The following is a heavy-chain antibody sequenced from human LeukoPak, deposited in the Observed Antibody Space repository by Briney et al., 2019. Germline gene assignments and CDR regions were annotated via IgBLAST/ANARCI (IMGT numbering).Heavy chain of an antibody. Sequence: PGGSLRLSCAASEFTFSNYAMNWVRQAPGKGLEWVSGISGSGGSTYYADSVKGRFTISRDNSKNPLYLQMNSLRAEDTAVYYCAKDHFVTTVIDSWGQGTLVTVSS. CDR2: ISGSGGST. J-gene: IGHJ4*02. CDR3: AKDHFVTTVIDS. CDR1: EFTFSNYA. D-gene: IGHD4-11*01. V-gene: IGHV3-23*01.